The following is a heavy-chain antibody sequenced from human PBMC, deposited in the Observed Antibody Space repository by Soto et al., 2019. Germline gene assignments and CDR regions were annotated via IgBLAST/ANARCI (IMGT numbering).Heavy chain of an antibody. CDR3: ARGGLDDFWSGYLYHLDS. D-gene: IGHD3-3*01. J-gene: IGHJ4*02. CDR1: GGSITSSKHY. CDR2: IYLSGFT. Sequence: LSLTCTVSGGSITSSKHYWSWIRQHPGKGLEWIGYIYLSGFTYSNPSLKSRVTMSIDTSKNQFSLKLSSVTAADTAVYYCARGGLDDFWSGYLYHLDSWGLGTLVTVSS. V-gene: IGHV4-30-4*08.